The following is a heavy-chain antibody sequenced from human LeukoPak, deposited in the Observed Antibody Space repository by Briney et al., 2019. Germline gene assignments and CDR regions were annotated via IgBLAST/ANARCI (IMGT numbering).Heavy chain of an antibody. J-gene: IGHJ4*02. CDR1: GGSISSSSYY. CDR2: IYYSGST. CDR3: ARVSQLVRESIDY. V-gene: IGHV4-39*07. D-gene: IGHD6-6*01. Sequence: SETLSLTCTVSGGSISSSSYYWGWIHQPPGKGLELIGSIYYSGSTYYNPSLKSRVTISVDPSKNQFSLKLSSVTAADTAVYYCARVSQLVRESIDYWGQGTLVTVSS.